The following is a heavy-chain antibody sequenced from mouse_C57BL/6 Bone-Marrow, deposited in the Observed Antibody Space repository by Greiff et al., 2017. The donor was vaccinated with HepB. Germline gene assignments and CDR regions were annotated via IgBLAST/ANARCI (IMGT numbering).Heavy chain of an antibody. CDR2: ISYDGSN. Sequence: VQLKQSGPGLVKPSQSLSLTCSVTGYSITSGYYWNWIRQFPGNKLEWMGYISYDGSNNYNPSLKNRISITRDTSKNQFFLKLNSVPTEDTATYYCARGPYYYAMDYWGQGTSVTVSS. V-gene: IGHV3-6*01. CDR3: ARGPYYYAMDY. CDR1: GYSITSGYY. J-gene: IGHJ4*01.